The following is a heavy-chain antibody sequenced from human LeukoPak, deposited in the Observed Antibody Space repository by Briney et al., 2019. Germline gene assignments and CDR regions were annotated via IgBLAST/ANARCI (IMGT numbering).Heavy chain of an antibody. CDR1: GFIFSSYA. D-gene: IGHD3-16*01. J-gene: IGHJ4*02. CDR3: AKWPEGAMDYFDY. V-gene: IGHV3-23*01. CDR2: ISGDGTRT. Sequence: SLTPSTAASGFIFSSYAMTWASQAPVKGLEWVSAISGDGTRTYYADSVKGRFTISRDNSKNTLYLEMSSLRVEDTAIYYCAKWPEGAMDYFDYWGQGTLVTVSS.